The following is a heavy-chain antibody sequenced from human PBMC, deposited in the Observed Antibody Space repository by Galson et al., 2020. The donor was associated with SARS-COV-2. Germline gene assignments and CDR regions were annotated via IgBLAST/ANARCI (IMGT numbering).Heavy chain of an antibody. CDR2: IKEDGSEK. Sequence: QLGESLKISCEASGFPLSGYWMSWVRQAPGKGLEWVANIKEDGSEKFYVDSVKGRFTISRDNAKNSLHLEMNSLRDEDTAAYYCERAVIGGHCSATSCHMDVWGKGTTVTISS. J-gene: IGHJ6*04. CDR3: ERAVIGGHCSATSCHMDV. D-gene: IGHD2-2*03. V-gene: IGHV3-7*01. CDR1: GFPLSGYW.